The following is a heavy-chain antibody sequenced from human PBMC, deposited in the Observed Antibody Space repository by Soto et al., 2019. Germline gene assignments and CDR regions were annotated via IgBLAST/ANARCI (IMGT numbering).Heavy chain of an antibody. CDR1: GDRVSSNSAA. CDR3: ARQDVVVPADGRSHLSGDNNWFDP. D-gene: IGHD2-2*01. V-gene: IGHV6-1*01. CDR2: TYYRSKWYN. Sequence: SQTLSLTCGISGDRVSSNSAAWNWIRQSPSRGLEWLGRTYYRSKWYNDYAVSVKSRITINPDXSKNQFSLQLNSVTPEDTAVYYCARQDVVVPADGRSHLSGDNNWFDPWGQGTLVTVSS. J-gene: IGHJ5*02.